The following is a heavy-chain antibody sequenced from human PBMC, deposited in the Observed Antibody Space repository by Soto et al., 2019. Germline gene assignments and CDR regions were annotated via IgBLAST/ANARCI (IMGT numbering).Heavy chain of an antibody. CDR1: GFTFSDYT. V-gene: IGHV3-21*01. D-gene: IGHD2-15*01. Sequence: EVQLVESGGGLVKPGGSLRLSCAASGFTFSDYTMNWVRQAPGKGLEWVSSTTSSSIYTYYADSVKGRFTISRDNAKSSLYLQMNGLRAEDTAMYYCARVRREGSAIAQMDVWGQGTTVTVSS. J-gene: IGHJ6*02. CDR3: ARVRREGSAIAQMDV. CDR2: TTSSSIYT.